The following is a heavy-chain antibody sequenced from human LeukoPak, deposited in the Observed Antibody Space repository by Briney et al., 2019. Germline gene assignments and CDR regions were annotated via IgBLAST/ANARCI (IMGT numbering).Heavy chain of an antibody. Sequence: PGGSLRLSCAASGFTFSSYGMHWVRQAPGKGLEWVAFIRYDGSNKYYADSVKGRFTISRDNAKSSLFLQMNSLRAEDTAVYYCARQREMTTIFTALGYWGQGTLVTVSS. CDR3: ARQREMTTIFTALGY. CDR2: IRYDGSNK. CDR1: GFTFSSYG. V-gene: IGHV3-30*02. J-gene: IGHJ4*02. D-gene: IGHD5-24*01.